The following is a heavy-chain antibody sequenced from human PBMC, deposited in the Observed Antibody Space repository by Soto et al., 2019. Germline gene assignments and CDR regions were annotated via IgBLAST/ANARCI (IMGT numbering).Heavy chain of an antibody. CDR1: GGTFSSYA. CDR2: IIPIFGTA. CDR3: AEAPAVAGTWFDP. V-gene: IGHV1-69*13. D-gene: IGHD6-19*01. Sequence: ASVKVSCKASGGTFSSYAISWVRQAPGQGLEWMGGIIPIFGTANYAQKFQGRVTITADESTSTAYMELSSLRSEDTAVYYCAEAPAVAGTWFDPWGQGTLVTVSS. J-gene: IGHJ5*02.